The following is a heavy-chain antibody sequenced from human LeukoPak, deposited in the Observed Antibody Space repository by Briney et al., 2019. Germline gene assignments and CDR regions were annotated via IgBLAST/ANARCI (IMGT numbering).Heavy chain of an antibody. D-gene: IGHD6-13*01. V-gene: IGHV4-59*01. CDR2: IHYSGST. Sequence: PSETLSLTCTVSGGSISSYYWSWIRQPPGKGLEWIGYIHYSGSTNYNPSLKSRVTISVDTSKNQFSLKLSSVTAADTAVYYCVREIDIGQQLVYFDYWGQGTLVTVSS. J-gene: IGHJ4*02. CDR3: VREIDIGQQLVYFDY. CDR1: GGSISSYY.